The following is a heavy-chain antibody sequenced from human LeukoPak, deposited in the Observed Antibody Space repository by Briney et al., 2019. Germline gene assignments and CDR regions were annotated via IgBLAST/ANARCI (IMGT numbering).Heavy chain of an antibody. D-gene: IGHD2-2*01. CDR2: INWNGGST. Sequence: GGSLRLSCAASGFTFDDYDMSWVRQAPGKGLEWVSGINWNGGSTGHADSVKGRFTISRDNAKNSLYLQMNSLRAEDTAVYYCAREGVGYCSSTSCYSILDYWGQGTLVTVSS. V-gene: IGHV3-20*04. CDR1: GFTFDDYD. J-gene: IGHJ4*02. CDR3: AREGVGYCSSTSCYSILDY.